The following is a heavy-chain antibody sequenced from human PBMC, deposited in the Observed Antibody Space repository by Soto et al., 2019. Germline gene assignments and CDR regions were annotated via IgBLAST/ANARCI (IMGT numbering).Heavy chain of an antibody. Sequence: ASLKVSCKASGYTFTSYGISWVRQAPGQGLEWMGWISAYNGNTNYAQKLQGRVTMTTDTSTSTAYMELRSLRSDDTAVYYCARAVGYSGSYYAFDIWGQGTMVTVSS. CDR1: GYTFTSYG. CDR3: ARAVGYSGSYYAFDI. D-gene: IGHD1-26*01. CDR2: ISAYNGNT. J-gene: IGHJ3*02. V-gene: IGHV1-18*01.